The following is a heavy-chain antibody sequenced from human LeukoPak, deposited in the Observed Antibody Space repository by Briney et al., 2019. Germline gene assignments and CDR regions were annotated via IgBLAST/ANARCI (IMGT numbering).Heavy chain of an antibody. D-gene: IGHD3-3*01. V-gene: IGHV3-21*04. CDR1: GLTFSSYS. Sequence: GGSLRLSCAASGLTFSSYSMNWVRQAPGKGLGWDSSISSSSSYIYYADSVKGRFTISRDNAKNSLYLQMNSLRAEDTAVYYCAKDRSYDFWSGYYPPLGYWGQGTLVTVSS. J-gene: IGHJ4*02. CDR2: ISSSSSYI. CDR3: AKDRSYDFWSGYYPPLGY.